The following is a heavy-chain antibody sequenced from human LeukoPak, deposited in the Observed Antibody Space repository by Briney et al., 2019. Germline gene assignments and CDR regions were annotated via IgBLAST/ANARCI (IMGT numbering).Heavy chain of an antibody. J-gene: IGHJ6*02. CDR2: INPSGGST. CDR1: GYTFTSYY. D-gene: IGHD6-13*01. CDR3: ASDLKESAAAGYYYGMDV. Sequence: ASVKVSCKASGYTFTSYYMHWVRQAPGQGLEWMGIINPSGGSTSYTQKFQGRVTMTRDTSTSTVYMELSSLRSEDTAVYYCASDLKESAAAGYYYGMDVWGQGTTVTVSS. V-gene: IGHV1-46*01.